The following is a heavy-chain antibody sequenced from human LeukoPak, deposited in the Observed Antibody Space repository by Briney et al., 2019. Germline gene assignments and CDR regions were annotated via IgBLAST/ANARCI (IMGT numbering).Heavy chain of an antibody. D-gene: IGHD2-15*01. CDR1: GYTFTGYY. V-gene: IGHV1-2*02. Sequence: ASVKVSCKASGYTFTGYYMHWVRQAPGQGLEWMGWINPNSGGTNYAQKFQGRVTMTRDTSISTAYMELSSLRSEDTAIYYCARAVAYCSDGNCYTIDYWGQGILVTVSS. J-gene: IGHJ4*02. CDR3: ARAVAYCSDGNCYTIDY. CDR2: INPNSGGT.